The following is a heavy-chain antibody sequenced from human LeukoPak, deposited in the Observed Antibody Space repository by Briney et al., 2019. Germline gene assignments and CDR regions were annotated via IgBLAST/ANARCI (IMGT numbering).Heavy chain of an antibody. CDR3: ARDPQYSSSSDAFDI. Sequence: SETLSLTCTVSGGSVSSGSYYWSWIRQPPGKALEWIGYIYYSGSTNYNPSLMSRVTISVDTSKNQFSLKLSSVTAADTAVYFCARDPQYSSSSDAFDIWGQGTMATVSS. CDR2: IYYSGST. J-gene: IGHJ3*02. D-gene: IGHD6-13*01. V-gene: IGHV4-61*01. CDR1: GGSVSSGSYY.